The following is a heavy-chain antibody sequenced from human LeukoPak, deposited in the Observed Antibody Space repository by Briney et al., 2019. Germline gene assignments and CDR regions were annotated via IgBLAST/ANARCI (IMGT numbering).Heavy chain of an antibody. CDR1: GYTFTSYX. CDR2: INPSGGST. J-gene: IGHJ4*02. V-gene: IGHV1-46*01. D-gene: IGHD1-26*01. Sequence: ASVKVSCKASGYTFTSYXXXXXXXXXXXXXXXXGIINPSGGSTSYXXXXXXXXTMXXXXXTXTVYMELSSLRSEDTAVYYCASLYSGSYRGFDYWGQGTLVTVSS. CDR3: ASLYSGSYRGFDY.